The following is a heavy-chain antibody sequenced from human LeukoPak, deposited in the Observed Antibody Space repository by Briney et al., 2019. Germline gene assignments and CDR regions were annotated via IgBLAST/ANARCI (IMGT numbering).Heavy chain of an antibody. V-gene: IGHV3-48*03. CDR3: AKDSTRLYYDILTGSLGYFDY. D-gene: IGHD3-9*01. CDR1: GFTFSSYE. CDR2: ISSSGSTI. Sequence: GGSLRLSCAASGFTFSSYEMNWVRQAPGKGLEWVSYISSSGSTIYYADSVKGRFTTSRDSAKNSLYLQMNSLRAEDTALYYCAKDSTRLYYDILTGSLGYFDYWGQGTLVTVSS. J-gene: IGHJ4*02.